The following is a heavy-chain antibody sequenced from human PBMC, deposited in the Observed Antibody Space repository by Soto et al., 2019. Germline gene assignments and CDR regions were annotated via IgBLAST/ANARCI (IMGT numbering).Heavy chain of an antibody. D-gene: IGHD3-9*01. J-gene: IGHJ5*02. CDR1: GFTFSSYW. V-gene: IGHV3-7*05. CDR2: IKQDGSEK. CDR3: ARDFSGGYFDWLLPEPNNNWFDP. Sequence: GESLKISCAASGFTFSSYWMSWVRQAPGKGLEWVANIKQDGSEKYYVDSVKGRFTISRDNAKNSLYLQMNSLRAEDTAVYYCARDFSGGYFDWLLPEPNNNWFDPWGQGTLVTVSS.